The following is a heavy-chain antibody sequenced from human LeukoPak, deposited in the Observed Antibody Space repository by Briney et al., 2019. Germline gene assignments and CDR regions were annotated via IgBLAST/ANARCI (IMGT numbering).Heavy chain of an antibody. D-gene: IGHD6-19*01. CDR3: ARASYSSGWRY. CDR1: GFTFSSYS. J-gene: IGHJ4*02. V-gene: IGHV3-48*01. CDR2: ISSSSSTI. Sequence: GGSLRLSCAASGFTFSSYSMNWVRQAPEKGLEWVSYISSSSSTIYYADSVKGRFTISRDNAKNSLYLQMNSLRAEDTAVYYCARASYSSGWRYWGQGTLVTVSS.